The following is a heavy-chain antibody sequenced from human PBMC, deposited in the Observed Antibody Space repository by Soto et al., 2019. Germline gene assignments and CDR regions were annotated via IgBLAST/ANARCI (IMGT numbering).Heavy chain of an antibody. J-gene: IGHJ4*02. D-gene: IGHD6-6*01. V-gene: IGHV4-34*01. CDR1: GGSFSGYY. Sequence: SETLSLTCAVYGGSFSGYYWSWIRQPPGKGLEWIGEINHSGSTNYNPSLKSRVTISVDTSKNQFSLKLSSVTAADTAVYYCARGLEYSSSPYFDYRGQRTLVTVSS. CDR2: INHSGST. CDR3: ARGLEYSSSPYFDY.